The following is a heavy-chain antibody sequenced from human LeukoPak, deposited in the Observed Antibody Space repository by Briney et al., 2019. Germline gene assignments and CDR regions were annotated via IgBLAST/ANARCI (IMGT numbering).Heavy chain of an antibody. V-gene: IGHV4-39*01. J-gene: IGHJ6*02. CDR3: ARQDITMTTYYGMDV. Sequence: PSETLSLTCTVSGGSINNYYWTWIRQPPGKGLEWIGSIYYSGSTYYNPSLKSRVTISVDTSKNQFSLKLSSVTAADTAVYYCARQDITMTTYYGMDVWGQGTTVTVSS. CDR2: IYYSGST. CDR1: GGSINNYY. D-gene: IGHD3-22*01.